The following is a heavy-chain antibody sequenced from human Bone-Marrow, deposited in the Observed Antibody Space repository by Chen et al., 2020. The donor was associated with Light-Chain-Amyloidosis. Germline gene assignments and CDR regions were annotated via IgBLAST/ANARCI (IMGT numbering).Heavy chain of an antibody. V-gene: IGHV5-51*01. J-gene: IGHJ4*02. D-gene: IGHD5-12*01. CDR1: GYTFPNYW. CDR2: IYPDDSDA. CDR3: ARRRDGYNFDY. Sequence: EVQLEQSGPEVKKTGESLKISCKGSGYTFPNYWIGWVRQMPGKGLEWMGVIYPDDSDARYSPSFEGQVTISADKSITTAYLQWRSLKASETAMYYCARRRDGYNFDYWGQGTLVTVSS.